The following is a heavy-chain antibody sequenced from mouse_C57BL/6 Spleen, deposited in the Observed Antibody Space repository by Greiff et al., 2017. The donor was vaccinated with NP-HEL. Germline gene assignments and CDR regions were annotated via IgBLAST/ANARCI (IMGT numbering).Heavy chain of an antibody. CDR2: IYPGDGDT. D-gene: IGHD1-1*01. V-gene: IGHV1-82*01. J-gene: IGHJ3*01. Sequence: QVQLKESGPELVKPGASVKISCKASGYAFSSSWMNWVKQRPGKGLEWIGRIYPGDGDTNYNGKFKGKATLTADKSSSTAYMQLSSLTSEDSAVYFCARDYYYYGSSYLAWFAYWGQGTLVTVSA. CDR3: ARDYYYYGSSYLAWFAY. CDR1: GYAFSSSW.